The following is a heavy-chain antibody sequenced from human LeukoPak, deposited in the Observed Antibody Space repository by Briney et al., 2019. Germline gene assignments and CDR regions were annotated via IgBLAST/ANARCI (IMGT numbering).Heavy chain of an antibody. CDR2: INTDGSSS. V-gene: IGHV3-74*01. Sequence: PGGSLRLSCAASGFTFSSYWMHWVRQVPGKGLVWVSHINTDGSSSSYVDSVKGRFTISRDNAKNSLFLQMNSLRVEDTAVYYCATEGGYKFGYFSWGQGTLVTVSS. CDR3: ATEGGYKFGYFS. D-gene: IGHD5-18*01. CDR1: GFTFSSYW. J-gene: IGHJ5*02.